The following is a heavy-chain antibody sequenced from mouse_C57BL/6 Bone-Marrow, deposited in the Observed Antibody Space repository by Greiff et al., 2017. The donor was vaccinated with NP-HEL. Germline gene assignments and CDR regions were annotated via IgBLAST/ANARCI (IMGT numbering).Heavy chain of an antibody. V-gene: IGHV1-52*01. Sequence: QVQLQQPGAELVRPGSSVKLSCKASGYTFTSYWMHWVKQRPIQGLEWIGNIDPSDSETHYNQKFKDKATLTVDQSSSTAYMQLSSLTSEDSAVYYCGRCLGVVRGFDVWGTGTTVTVSA. CDR1: GYTFTSYW. D-gene: IGHD1-1*02. CDR2: IDPSDSET. CDR3: GRCLGVVRGFDV. J-gene: IGHJ1*03.